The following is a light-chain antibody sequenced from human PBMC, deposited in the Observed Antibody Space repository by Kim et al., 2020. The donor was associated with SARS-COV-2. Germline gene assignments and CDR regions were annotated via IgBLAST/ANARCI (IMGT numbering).Light chain of an antibody. CDR3: AAWDDSLSGWV. CDR1: SSNIGSNY. J-gene: IGLJ3*02. Sequence: EVTQPPSASGTPGQRVTISCSGSSSNIGSNYVYWYQQLPGTAPKLLIYRNNQRPSGVPDRFSGSKSGTSASLAISGLRSEDEADYYCAAWDDSLSGWVFGGGTQLTVL. CDR2: RNN. V-gene: IGLV1-47*01.